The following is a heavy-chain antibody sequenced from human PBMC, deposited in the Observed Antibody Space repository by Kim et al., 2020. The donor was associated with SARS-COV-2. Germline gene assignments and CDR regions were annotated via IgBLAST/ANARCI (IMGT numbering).Heavy chain of an antibody. V-gene: IGHV3-15*01. CDR2: IKSKTDGGTT. CDR3: TTDSSVAAAEDY. D-gene: IGHD6-13*01. J-gene: IGHJ4*02. Sequence: GGSLRLSCAASGFTFSNAWMSWVRQAPGKGLEWVGRIKSKTDGGTTDYAAPVKGRFTISRDDSKNTLYLQMNSLKTEDTAVYYCTTDSSVAAAEDYWGQGTLVTVSS. CDR1: GFTFSNAW.